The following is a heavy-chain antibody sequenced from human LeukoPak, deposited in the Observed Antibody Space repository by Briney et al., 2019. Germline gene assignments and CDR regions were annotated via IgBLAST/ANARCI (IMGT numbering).Heavy chain of an antibody. J-gene: IGHJ5*02. D-gene: IGHD6-19*01. CDR2: IYYSGST. Sequence: SETLSLTCTVSGGSISSGGYYWSWIRQHPGKGLEWIGYIYYSGSTYYNPSLKSRVTISVDTSKNQFSLKLSSVTAADTAVYYCARLMWAAVAGTYWFDPWGQGTLATVSS. CDR3: ARLMWAAVAGTYWFDP. V-gene: IGHV4-31*03. CDR1: GGSISSGGYY.